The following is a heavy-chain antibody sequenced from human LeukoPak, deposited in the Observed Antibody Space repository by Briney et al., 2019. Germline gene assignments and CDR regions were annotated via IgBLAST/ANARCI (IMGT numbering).Heavy chain of an antibody. V-gene: IGHV7-4-1*02. CDR2: INTNTGNP. J-gene: IGHJ4*02. CDR3: ARHFWVKQWDVFDY. Sequence: ASVKVSCKASGGTFSSYAISWVRQAPGQGLEWMGWINTNTGNPTYAQGFTGRFVFSLDTSVSTAYLQISSLKAEDTAVYYCARHFWVKQWDVFDYWGQGTLVTVSS. CDR1: GGTFSSYA. D-gene: IGHD6-19*01.